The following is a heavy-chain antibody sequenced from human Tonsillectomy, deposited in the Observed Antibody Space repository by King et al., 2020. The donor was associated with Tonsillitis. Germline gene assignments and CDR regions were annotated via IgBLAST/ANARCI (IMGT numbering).Heavy chain of an antibody. CDR1: GFTVSSPY. CDR2: IYSGGTT. Sequence: VQLVESGGGLVQPGGSLRLSCAVSGFTVSSPYINWVRQAPGKGLEWVSVIYSGGTTYYADSVKGRFTISRDDSKSTVYLQMNRLRGEDTAVYYCARDPSSDIQLYAFDIWGQGTMVTVSS. V-gene: IGHV3-53*04. J-gene: IGHJ3*02. CDR3: ARDPSSDIQLYAFDI. D-gene: IGHD2-2*01.